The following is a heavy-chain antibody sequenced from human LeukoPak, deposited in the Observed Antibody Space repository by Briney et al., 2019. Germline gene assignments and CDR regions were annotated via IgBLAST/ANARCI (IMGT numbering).Heavy chain of an antibody. CDR2: ISSGSTI. J-gene: IGHJ6*04. D-gene: IGHD3-10*02. CDR3: AELGITMIGGV. CDR1: GFTFSIYE. V-gene: IGHV3-48*03. Sequence: GGSLTLSCAASGFTFSIYEVHCVRHAPEKGLVGVSYISSGSTIYYEDSVKGRFTISRDNAKSSLYLQMNSLRAEDTAVYYCAELGITMIGGVGGKGTTVTISS.